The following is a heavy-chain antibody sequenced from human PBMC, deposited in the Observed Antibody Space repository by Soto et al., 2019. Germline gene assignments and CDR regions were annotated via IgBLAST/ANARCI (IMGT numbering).Heavy chain of an antibody. CDR1: GYSISSDDN. J-gene: IGHJ6*02. CDR3: ARDPEYCNGGSCYWGLEAYGMDV. D-gene: IGHD2-15*01. V-gene: IGHV4-38-2*02. Sequence: PSETLSLTCAVSGYSISSDDNWGWIREPPGKGLEGIGSIYHGGSTYYTPSLKSRVTISVDTSKNQFSLKLSSVTAADTAVYYCARDPEYCNGGSCYWGLEAYGMDVWGQGTMVTVSS. CDR2: IYHGGST.